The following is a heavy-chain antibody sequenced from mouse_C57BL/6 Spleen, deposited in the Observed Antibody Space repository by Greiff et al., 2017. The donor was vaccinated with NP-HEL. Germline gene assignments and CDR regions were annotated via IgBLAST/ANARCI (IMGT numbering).Heavy chain of an antibody. CDR2: IYPGSGST. Sequence: VQLQQPGAELVKPGASVKMSCKASGYTFTSYWITWVKQRPGQGLEWIGDIYPGSGSTNYNEKFKSKATLTVDTSSSTAYMQLSSLTSEDSAVYYCARGGYYLYYFDYWGQGTTLTVSS. J-gene: IGHJ2*01. CDR3: ARGGYYLYYFDY. V-gene: IGHV1-55*01. D-gene: IGHD2-3*01. CDR1: GYTFTSYW.